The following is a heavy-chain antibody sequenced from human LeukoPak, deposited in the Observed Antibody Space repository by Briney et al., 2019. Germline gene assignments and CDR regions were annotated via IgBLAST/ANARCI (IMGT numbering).Heavy chain of an antibody. J-gene: IGHJ3*02. CDR3: ARASGSYPWDI. D-gene: IGHD1-26*01. CDR1: GYTFTSYD. V-gene: IGHV1-8*03. Sequence: ASVKVSCKASGYTFTSYDINWVRQATGQGLEWMGWMNPNSGNTGYAQKFQGRVTITRNTSISTAYMELGSLRSEDTAVYYCARASGSYPWDIWGQGTMVTVSS. CDR2: MNPNSGNT.